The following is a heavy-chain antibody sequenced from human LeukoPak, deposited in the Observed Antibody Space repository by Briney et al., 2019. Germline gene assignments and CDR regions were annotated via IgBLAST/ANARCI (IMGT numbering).Heavy chain of an antibody. Sequence: SQTLSLTCAISGDSVSSNSAAWNWIRQSPSRGLEWLGRTYYRSRWNYDYAVSMKSRITINPDTSTNQFSLQHNSVTPEDTAVYYCVRTVHSYYFDYWGQGTLVTVSS. D-gene: IGHD3-10*02. CDR1: GDSVSSNSAA. V-gene: IGHV6-1*01. CDR2: TYYRSRWNY. CDR3: VRTVHSYYFDY. J-gene: IGHJ4*02.